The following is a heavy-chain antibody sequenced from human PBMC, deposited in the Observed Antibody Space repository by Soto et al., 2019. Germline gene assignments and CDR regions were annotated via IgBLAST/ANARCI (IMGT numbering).Heavy chain of an antibody. Sequence: SETLSLTCTVSGGSIRSYYWSWIRQPPGKGLEWIGYIYYSGSTNYNPSLKSRVTISVDTSKNQFSLKLSSVTAADTAVYYCARRWGGSLDYWGQGTLVTVSS. CDR3: ARRWGGSLDY. V-gene: IGHV4-59*01. CDR1: GGSIRSYY. CDR2: IYYSGST. D-gene: IGHD1-26*01. J-gene: IGHJ4*02.